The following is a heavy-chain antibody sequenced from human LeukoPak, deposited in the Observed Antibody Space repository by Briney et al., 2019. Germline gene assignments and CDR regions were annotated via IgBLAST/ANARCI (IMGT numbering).Heavy chain of an antibody. Sequence: PGGSLRLSCAASGFTFSAHYIDWVRQAPGKGLEWVGRARNRGNGYTTQYAASVKGRFTFSRDDSENTVYLQMNSLKTEDTAVYFCARIMRVDYGTYYFDYWGQGTLVTVSS. CDR2: ARNRGNGYTT. CDR3: ARIMRVDYGTYYFDY. J-gene: IGHJ4*02. D-gene: IGHD4/OR15-4a*01. CDR1: GFTFSAHY. V-gene: IGHV3-72*01.